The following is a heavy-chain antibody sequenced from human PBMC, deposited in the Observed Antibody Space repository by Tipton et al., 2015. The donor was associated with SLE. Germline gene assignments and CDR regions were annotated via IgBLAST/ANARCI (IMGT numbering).Heavy chain of an antibody. CDR3: ARAGGQWLVLG. D-gene: IGHD6-19*01. Sequence: LRLSCTVSGGSISSHYWSWIRQPPGKGLEWIGYIYYSGSTNYKSSLKSRVTISVDTSKNQFSLKLSSVTAADTAVYYCARAGGQWLVLGWGQGTLVTVSS. V-gene: IGHV4-59*11. CDR1: GGSISSHY. J-gene: IGHJ4*02. CDR2: IYYSGST.